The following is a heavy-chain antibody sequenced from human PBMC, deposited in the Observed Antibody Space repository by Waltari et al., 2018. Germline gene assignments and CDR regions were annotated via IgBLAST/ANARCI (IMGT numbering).Heavy chain of an antibody. CDR2: ISDGGGII. V-gene: IGHV3-23*01. CDR1: FSTYV. D-gene: IGHD7-27*01. CDR3: ARGSGVDY. J-gene: IGHJ4*02. Sequence: FSTYVVNWVRQAPGKGLEWVSSISDGGGIINYADSVKGRFTISRDNSKNTVYLQMKSLRAEDTAVYYCARGSGVDYRGQGTLVTISS.